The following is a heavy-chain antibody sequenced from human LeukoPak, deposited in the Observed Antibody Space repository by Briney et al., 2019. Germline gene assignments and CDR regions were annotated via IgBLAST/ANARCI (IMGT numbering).Heavy chain of an antibody. J-gene: IGHJ4*02. CDR1: GGSFSGYY. V-gene: IGHV4-34*01. CDR2: INHSGST. Sequence: SETLSLTCAVYGGSFSGYYWSWIRQPPGKGLEWIGEINHSGSTNYNPSLKSRATISVDTSKNQFSLKLSSVTAADTAVYYCAMYDSSGYYFDYWGQGTLVTVSS. D-gene: IGHD3-22*01. CDR3: AMYDSSGYYFDY.